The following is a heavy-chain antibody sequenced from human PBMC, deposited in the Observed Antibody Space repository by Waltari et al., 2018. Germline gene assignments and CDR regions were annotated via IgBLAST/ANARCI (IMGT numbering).Heavy chain of an antibody. J-gene: IGHJ4*02. CDR3: ATLSRYYYDSSGYYYAKKDY. CDR2: VDPEDGET. D-gene: IGHD3-22*01. Sequence: EVQLVQSGAEVKKPGATVKISCKASGYTFTDYYMHWVQQAPGKGLGWMGRVDPEDGETIYAEKFQGRVTITADTSTDTAYMELSSLRSEDTAVYYCATLSRYYYDSSGYYYAKKDYWGQGTLVTVSS. V-gene: IGHV1-69-2*01. CDR1: GYTFTDYY.